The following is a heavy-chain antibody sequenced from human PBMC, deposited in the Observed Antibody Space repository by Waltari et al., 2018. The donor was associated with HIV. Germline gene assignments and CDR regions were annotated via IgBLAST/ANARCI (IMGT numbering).Heavy chain of an antibody. CDR3: ARGGPRNYYYYGWEV. CDR1: GYTLTDYY. J-gene: IGHJ6*02. D-gene: IGHD3-10*01. V-gene: IGHV1-2*02. CDR2: TNPQGGGK. Sequence: QVQLVQSGAEVKKPGASVKVSCKASGYTLTDYYLHWVRQAPGQGLDYGGWTNPQGGGKNSSKKFYGRVTMTRDTAVKIAYMELRGLTSDDTAVYYCARGGPRNYYYYGWEVWGQGTTVTVSS.